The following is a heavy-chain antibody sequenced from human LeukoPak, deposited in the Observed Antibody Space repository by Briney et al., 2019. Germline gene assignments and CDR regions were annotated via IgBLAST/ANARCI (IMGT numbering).Heavy chain of an antibody. V-gene: IGHV1-18*01. CDR1: GYTFTSYG. Sequence: ASVKVSCKASGYTFTSYGISWVRQAPGQGLEWMGWISAYNGNTNYAQKLQGRVTMTRDTSTSTVYMELSSLKSADTAVNYCARGAPTAAGLGRGYWGQGTLVTVSS. D-gene: IGHD6-13*01. CDR3: ARGAPTAAGLGRGY. CDR2: ISAYNGNT. J-gene: IGHJ4*02.